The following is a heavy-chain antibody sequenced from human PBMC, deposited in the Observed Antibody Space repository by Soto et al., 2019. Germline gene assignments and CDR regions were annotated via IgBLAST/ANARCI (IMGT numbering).Heavy chain of an antibody. D-gene: IGHD2-15*01. Sequence: PSETLSLTCTVSGGSMSSGGYYWSWIRQHPGKGLEWIGYIYYNGNTYYNPSLKSRVTVSVDTSKNQFSLNVRSVTAADTAVYYCARCSLVVIPVPGFDPWGQGTLVTVSS. J-gene: IGHJ5*02. CDR1: GGSMSSGGYY. CDR3: ARCSLVVIPVPGFDP. V-gene: IGHV4-31*03. CDR2: IYYNGNT.